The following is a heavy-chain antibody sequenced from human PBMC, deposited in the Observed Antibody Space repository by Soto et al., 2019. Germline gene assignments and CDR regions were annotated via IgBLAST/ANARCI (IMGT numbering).Heavy chain of an antibody. Sequence: GESLKISCKGSGYSFTSYWISWVRQMPGKGLEWMGRIDPSDSYTNYSPSFQGHVTISADKSISTAYLQWSSLKASDTAMYYCARPWSPAASADGMDVWGQGTTVTVSS. CDR2: IDPSDSYT. D-gene: IGHD2-2*01. J-gene: IGHJ6*02. CDR3: ARPWSPAASADGMDV. V-gene: IGHV5-10-1*01. CDR1: GYSFTSYW.